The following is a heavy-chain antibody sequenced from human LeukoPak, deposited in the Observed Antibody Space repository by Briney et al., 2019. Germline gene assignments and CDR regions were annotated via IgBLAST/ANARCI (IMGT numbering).Heavy chain of an antibody. J-gene: IGHJ3*02. CDR2: IWYDGSNK. Sequence: PGGSLRLSCAASGFTFSSYGMHWVRQAPGKGLEWVAVIWYDGSNKYYADSVKGRFTISRDNSKNTLYLQMNSLRAEDTAVYYCARAYGGKPQDGAFDIWGQGTMVTVSS. CDR3: ARAYGGKPQDGAFDI. CDR1: GFTFSSYG. D-gene: IGHD4-17*01. V-gene: IGHV3-33*01.